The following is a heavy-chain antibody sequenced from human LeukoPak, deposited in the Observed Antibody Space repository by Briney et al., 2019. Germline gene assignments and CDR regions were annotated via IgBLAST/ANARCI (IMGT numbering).Heavy chain of an antibody. J-gene: IGHJ4*02. CDR2: LNPNSGGT. Sequence: GASVKVSCKGSGYTFTDYYTHWVRQAPGQGLEWMGWLNPNSGGTIYAQKFQDRVTMTRDTSISTAYMELRRVRSDDTAVYYCARSSSWYKKCFDYWRQGTLVTVSS. CDR3: ARSSSWYKKCFDY. CDR1: GYTFTDYY. V-gene: IGHV1-2*02. D-gene: IGHD6-13*01.